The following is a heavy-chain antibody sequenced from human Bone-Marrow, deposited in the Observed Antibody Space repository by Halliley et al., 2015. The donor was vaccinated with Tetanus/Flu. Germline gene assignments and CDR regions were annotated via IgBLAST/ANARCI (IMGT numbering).Heavy chain of an antibody. J-gene: IGHJ4*02. CDR3: VRDMFGPHDY. D-gene: IGHD3-10*02. CDR2: INEDGGTI. CDR1: GFTLTTYW. V-gene: IGHV3-74*01. Sequence: SLRLSCAASGFTLTTYWMHWVRQVPGKELVWVSRINEDGGTITYAGSVKGRFTISRDSAKNTLYLQMNSLRAEDTAVYYCVRDMFGPHDYWGQGSLVTVSS.